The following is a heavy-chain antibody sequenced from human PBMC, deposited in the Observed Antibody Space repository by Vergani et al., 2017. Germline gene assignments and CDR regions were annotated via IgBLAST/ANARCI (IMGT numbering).Heavy chain of an antibody. CDR3: ARNWGWRPYRRANYYLYMDV. D-gene: IGHD3-16*01. Sequence: EVQLVESGGGFVQPGGSLRLSCAASGFTFSDRYMDWVRQAPGKGLEWVGRTGNKPNSDNTEYAASVKGRFTISRYDSKNSLYLQMNSLKADDTAVYFCARNWGWRPYRRANYYLYMDVWGKGTTVTVSS. CDR1: GFTFSDRY. CDR2: TGNKPNSDNT. V-gene: IGHV3-72*01. J-gene: IGHJ6*03.